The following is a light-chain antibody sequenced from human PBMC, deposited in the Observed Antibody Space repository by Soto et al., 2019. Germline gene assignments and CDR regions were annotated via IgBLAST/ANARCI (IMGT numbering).Light chain of an antibody. CDR3: SSYAASNNLGV. CDR2: EVS. Sequence: QSVLTQPPSASGSPGQSVTISCIGTSSDVGGYNYVSWYQQHPGKVPKLMIYEVSKRPSGVPDRFSGSKSGNTASLTVSGLQAEDEADYYCSSYAASNNLGVFGGGTKLTVL. J-gene: IGLJ2*01. CDR1: SSDVGGYNY. V-gene: IGLV2-8*01.